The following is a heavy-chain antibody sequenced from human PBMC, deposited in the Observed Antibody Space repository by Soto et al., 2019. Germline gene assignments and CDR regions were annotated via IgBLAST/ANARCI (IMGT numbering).Heavy chain of an antibody. CDR1: GGTFSSYT. D-gene: IGHD2-15*01. Sequence: QVQLVQSGAEVKKPGSSVKVSCKASGGTFSSYTISWVRQAPGQGLEWMGRIIPILGIANYAQKFQGRVTITADKSTSTAYMELSSLRSADTAVYYCARDRGYCSGGSCYSDYWGHGPLVTVSS. CDR2: IIPILGIA. V-gene: IGHV1-69*08. CDR3: ARDRGYCSGGSCYSDY. J-gene: IGHJ4*01.